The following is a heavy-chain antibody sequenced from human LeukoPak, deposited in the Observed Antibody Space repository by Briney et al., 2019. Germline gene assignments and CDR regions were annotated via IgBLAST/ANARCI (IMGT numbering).Heavy chain of an antibody. V-gene: IGHV3-53*01. D-gene: IGHD1-14*01. CDR1: GFTVSSNY. J-gene: IGHJ3*02. CDR2: IYSGGST. Sequence: GALRLSCAASGFTVSSNYMSWVRQAPGKGLEWVSVIYSGGSTYYADSVKGRFTISRDNSKNTLYLQMNSLRAEDTAVYYCARDLPRGAFDIWGQGTMVTVSS. CDR3: ARDLPRGAFDI.